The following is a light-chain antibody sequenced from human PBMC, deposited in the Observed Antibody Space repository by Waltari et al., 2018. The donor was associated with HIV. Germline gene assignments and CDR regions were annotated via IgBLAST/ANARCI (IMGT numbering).Light chain of an antibody. J-gene: IGLJ3*02. CDR1: SGPSSYA. Sequence: QLVLTHSPSAPPSLAASAKPTGTLSSGPSSYAIAGHHQHPEKGPRYLMKLNSDGSHSKGDGIPDRFSGSSSGTERYLTISSVQSEDEDDYYCQNWATGIQVFGGGTKLTVL. CDR3: QNWATGIQV. V-gene: IGLV4-69*01. CDR2: LNSDGSH.